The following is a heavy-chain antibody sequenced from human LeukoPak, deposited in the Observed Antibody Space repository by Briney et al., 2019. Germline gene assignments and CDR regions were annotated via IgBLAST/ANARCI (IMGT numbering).Heavy chain of an antibody. V-gene: IGHV3-7*03. D-gene: IGHD1-14*01. CDR2: IKQDGSEK. CDR3: ARDGIDY. CDR1: GFTFSNYW. J-gene: IGHJ4*02. Sequence: GGSLRLSRVGSGFTFSNYWMSWVRQAPGKGLEWVANIKQDGSEKCYVDSVKGRFTISRDNAKNSVYLQMNSLRAEDTAVYYCARDGIDYWGQGTLVTVSS.